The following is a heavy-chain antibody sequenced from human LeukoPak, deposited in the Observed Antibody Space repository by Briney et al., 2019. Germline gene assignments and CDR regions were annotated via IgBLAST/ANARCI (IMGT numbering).Heavy chain of an antibody. CDR2: IYTGGSK. J-gene: IGHJ1*01. D-gene: IGHD6-6*01. CDR1: GFSDRSNY. V-gene: IGHV3-66*02. Sequence: GVSVRLSCAASGFSDRSNYMSWLRQAPEKGLVGVSVIYTGGSKYYADFVEGRFTIFRKNSKNTVYLQMNSLRSENTAVYYCARDSLIWGGSSSSLSEYFHHWGQGTLVTVSS. CDR3: ARDSLIWGGSSSSLSEYFHH.